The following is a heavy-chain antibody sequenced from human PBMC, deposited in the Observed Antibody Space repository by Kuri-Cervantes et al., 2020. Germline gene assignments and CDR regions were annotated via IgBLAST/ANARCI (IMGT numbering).Heavy chain of an antibody. CDR3: ARVGGCSSTSCYPYDAFDI. Sequence: GSLRLSCAVSGYSISSGYYWGWIRQPPGKGLEWIGSIYHSGSTYYNPSLKSRVTISVNTSKNQFSLKLSSVTAADTAVYYCARVGGCSSTSCYPYDAFDIWGQGTMVTVS. CDR2: IYHSGST. CDR1: GYSISSGYY. V-gene: IGHV4-38-2*01. J-gene: IGHJ3*02. D-gene: IGHD2-2*01.